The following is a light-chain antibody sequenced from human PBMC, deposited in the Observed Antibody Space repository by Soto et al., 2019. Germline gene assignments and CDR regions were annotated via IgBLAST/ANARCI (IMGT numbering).Light chain of an antibody. CDR2: GAA. J-gene: IGKJ1*01. CDR1: QSVFSS. V-gene: IGKV3-15*01. Sequence: ETVMTQSPATLSVSPGERATLSCRASQSVFSSLAWYQHKPGQAPRLLIYGAATRATGIPARFSGSGSGTEFTLTISSLQSDDIAVYYCQQYHNWPALGQGTKV. CDR3: QQYHNWPA.